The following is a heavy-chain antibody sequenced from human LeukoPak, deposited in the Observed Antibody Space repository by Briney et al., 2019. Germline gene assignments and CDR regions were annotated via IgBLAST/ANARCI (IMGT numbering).Heavy chain of an antibody. CDR3: AREGGGYYFDY. D-gene: IGHD2-15*01. CDR1: GGSISSGDYY. J-gene: IGHJ4*02. Sequence: SETLSLTCTVSGGSISSGDYYWSWIRQPPGKGLEWIGYIYYSGSTYYNPSLKSRVTISVDTSKNRFSLKLSSVTAADTAVYYCAREGGGYYFDYWGQGTLVTVSS. V-gene: IGHV4-30-4*01. CDR2: IYYSGST.